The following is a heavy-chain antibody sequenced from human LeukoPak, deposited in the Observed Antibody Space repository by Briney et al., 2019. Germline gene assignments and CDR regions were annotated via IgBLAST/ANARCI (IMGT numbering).Heavy chain of an antibody. CDR2: IYPGDSDT. D-gene: IGHD6-13*01. CDR3: ARQVSSSWPDDAFDI. J-gene: IGHJ3*02. Sequence: GESLKISCKGSGYSFTSYWIGWVRQMPGKGLEWMGIIYPGDSDTRYSPSFQGQVTISADKSISTAYLQWSSLKASDTAMYYCARQVSSSWPDDAFDIWGQGTMATVSS. V-gene: IGHV5-51*01. CDR1: GYSFTSYW.